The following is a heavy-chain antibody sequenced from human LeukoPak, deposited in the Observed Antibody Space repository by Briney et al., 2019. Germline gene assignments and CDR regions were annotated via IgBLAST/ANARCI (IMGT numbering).Heavy chain of an antibody. CDR3: ASTNWNYVYFDY. Sequence: GASVKVSCKASGYTFTSYDINWVRQATGQGLEWMGWMNPYSGNTGYAQKFQGRVTMTRNTSISTAYMELSSLTSEDTAVYYCASTNWNYVYFDYWGQGTLVTVSS. CDR1: GYTFTSYD. CDR2: MNPYSGNT. D-gene: IGHD1-7*01. J-gene: IGHJ4*02. V-gene: IGHV1-8*01.